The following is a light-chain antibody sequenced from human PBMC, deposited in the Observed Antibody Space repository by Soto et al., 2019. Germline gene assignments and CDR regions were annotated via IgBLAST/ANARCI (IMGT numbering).Light chain of an antibody. V-gene: IGLV2-14*03. CDR2: EVT. J-gene: IGLJ1*01. CDR1: ISDVGGYDY. CDR3: TSYTSSSTQV. Sequence: QSLLTQPSSWSGSPGQSITISCTGTISDVGGYDYVSWYQQHPGTAPRLIIYEVTNRPSGVSNRFSGSKSGNMASLTISGLQAEDEADYYCTSYTSSSTQVFGTGTKVTVL.